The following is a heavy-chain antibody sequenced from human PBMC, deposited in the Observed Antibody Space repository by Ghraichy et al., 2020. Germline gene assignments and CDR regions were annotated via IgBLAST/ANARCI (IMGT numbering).Heavy chain of an antibody. CDR1: GFTFSSYA. J-gene: IGHJ6*02. CDR3: ARTRVTTSLRAPYYYYGMDV. Sequence: GGSLRLSCAASGFTFSSYAMHWVRQAPGKGLEWVAVISYDGSNKYYADSVKGRFTISRDNSKNTLYLQMNSLRAEDTAVYYCARTRVTTSLRAPYYYYGMDVWGQGTTVTVSS. CDR2: ISYDGSNK. D-gene: IGHD4-17*01. V-gene: IGHV3-30-3*01.